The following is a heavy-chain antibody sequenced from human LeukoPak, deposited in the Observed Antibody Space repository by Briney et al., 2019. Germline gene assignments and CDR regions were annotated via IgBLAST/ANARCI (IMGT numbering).Heavy chain of an antibody. Sequence: GASVKVSCKASGYTFTGYYMHWVRQAPGQGRDGMGWINPNSGGTNYAQKFQGRVTMTRDTSISTAYMELSRLRSDDTAVYYCARGSPFLGFGETPSDYWGQGTLVSVSS. J-gene: IGHJ4*02. D-gene: IGHD3-10*01. CDR1: GYTFTGYY. V-gene: IGHV1-2*02. CDR3: ARGSPFLGFGETPSDY. CDR2: INPNSGGT.